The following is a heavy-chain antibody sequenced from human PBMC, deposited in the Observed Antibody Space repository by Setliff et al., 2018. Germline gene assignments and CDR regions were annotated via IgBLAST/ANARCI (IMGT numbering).Heavy chain of an antibody. CDR3: AGGAFGSRWYVRPWFDP. J-gene: IGHJ5*02. CDR1: GASITSGGFY. V-gene: IGHV4-61*09. CDR2: ISPSGST. Sequence: SETLSLTCSVSGASITSGGFYWTWIRQPAGKGLEWIGHISPSGSTNYNPSLKSRLTISVDTSKNQFSLSLSSVTAADTAVYYCAGGAFGSRWYVRPWFDPWGQGTLVTVSS. D-gene: IGHD6-13*01.